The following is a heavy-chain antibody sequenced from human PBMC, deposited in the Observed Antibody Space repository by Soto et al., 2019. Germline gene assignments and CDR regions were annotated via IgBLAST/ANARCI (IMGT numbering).Heavy chain of an antibody. J-gene: IGHJ6*02. V-gene: IGHV3-21*01. D-gene: IGHD4-17*01. Sequence: GGSLRLASAASGFTFSSYTMNWIRQAAGGGLEWVSSIGTSSSYIYYADSVRGRFTISRDNAKNSLFLQMNSLRADDTSVYYCARDSVRDYLYYYYGMDVWGHGTTVTVSS. CDR2: IGTSSSYI. CDR1: GFTFSSYT. CDR3: ARDSVRDYLYYYYGMDV.